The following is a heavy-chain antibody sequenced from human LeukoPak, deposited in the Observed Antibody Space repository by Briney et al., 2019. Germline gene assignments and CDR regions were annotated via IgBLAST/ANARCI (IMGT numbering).Heavy chain of an antibody. CDR2: ISWNSDSI. D-gene: IGHD1-14*01. Sequence: SGRSLRLSCAASGFTFEDYAMYWVRQPPGKGLEWVSGISWNSDSIDYVDSAKGRFTISRDNAKNSLYLQMNSLRNEDTAVYYCATENYWGQGTLVTVSS. V-gene: IGHV3-9*01. CDR3: ATENY. J-gene: IGHJ4*02. CDR1: GFTFEDYA.